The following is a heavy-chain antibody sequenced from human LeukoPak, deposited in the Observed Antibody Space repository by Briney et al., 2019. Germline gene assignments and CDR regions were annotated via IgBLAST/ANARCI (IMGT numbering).Heavy chain of an antibody. CDR3: ASTGGHYGSGSYYRKRRNWFDP. D-gene: IGHD3-10*01. CDR1: GGSFSGYY. CDR2: INHSGST. J-gene: IGHJ5*02. Sequence: PSETLSPTCAVYGGSFSGYYWSWIRQPPGKGLEWIGEINHSGSTNYNPSLKSRVTISVDTSKNQFSLKLSSVTAADTAVYYCASTGGHYGSGSYYRKRRNWFDPWGQGTLVTVSS. V-gene: IGHV4-34*01.